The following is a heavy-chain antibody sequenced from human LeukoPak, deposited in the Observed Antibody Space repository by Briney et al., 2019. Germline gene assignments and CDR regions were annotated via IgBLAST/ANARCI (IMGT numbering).Heavy chain of an antibody. J-gene: IGHJ4*02. Sequence: SETLSLTCTVSGGSISSGSYYWSWIRQPAGKGLEWIGRIYTSGSTNYNPSLKSRVTISVDTSKNQFSLKLSSVTAADTAVYYCARVTPGLGSYYFDYWGQGTLVTVSS. CDR2: IYTSGST. V-gene: IGHV4-61*02. D-gene: IGHD3-10*01. CDR1: GGSISSGSYY. CDR3: ARVTPGLGSYYFDY.